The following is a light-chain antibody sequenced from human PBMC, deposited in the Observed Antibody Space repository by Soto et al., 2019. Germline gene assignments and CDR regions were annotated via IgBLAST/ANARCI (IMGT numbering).Light chain of an antibody. CDR2: AAS. CDR1: QAIRNY. J-gene: IGKJ4*01. Sequence: DIQMTQSPESQSRSVGDRVTITCRASQAIRNYLAWNQQKVGKVPKLMIYAASTLQSGVPSRFSGSGSGTDFTLTISGPQPEDVATYICQEYNIVPLTFGRGNTVAIK. V-gene: IGKV1-27*01. CDR3: QEYNIVPLT.